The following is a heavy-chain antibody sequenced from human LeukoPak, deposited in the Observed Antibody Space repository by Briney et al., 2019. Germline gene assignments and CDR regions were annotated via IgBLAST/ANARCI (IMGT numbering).Heavy chain of an antibody. CDR3: ARGKRFLEWLSPTYYGMDV. J-gene: IGHJ6*02. CDR1: GGSISSYY. CDR2: IYYSGST. Sequence: SETLSLTCTVSGGSISSYYWSWIRQPPGKGLEGIGYIYYSGSTNYNPSLKSRITISVDTSMTQFSLKLSPVTAADTAVYYCARGKRFLEWLSPTYYGMDVWGQGTTVTVSS. D-gene: IGHD3-3*01. V-gene: IGHV4-59*01.